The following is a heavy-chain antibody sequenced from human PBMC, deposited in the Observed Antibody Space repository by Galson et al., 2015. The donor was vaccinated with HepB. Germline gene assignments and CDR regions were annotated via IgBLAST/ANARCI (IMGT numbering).Heavy chain of an antibody. CDR3: TRFPHDHSSAFDV. Sequence: SLRLSCAASGFSTSHYTMHWVRQAPGKGLEWITNISSGGETIYYLDSVKGRFSISRDNSKNILFLQMNGLTAEDTAVYYCTRFPHDHSSAFDVWGQGTLVTVSS. J-gene: IGHJ3*01. CDR2: ISSGGETI. CDR1: GFSTSHYT. V-gene: IGHV3-30*04. D-gene: IGHD4-11*01.